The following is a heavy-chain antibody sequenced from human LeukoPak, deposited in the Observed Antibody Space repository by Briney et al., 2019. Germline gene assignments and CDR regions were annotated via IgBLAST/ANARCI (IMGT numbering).Heavy chain of an antibody. CDR3: ARHKKYDYGDYFRYFQH. Sequence: PGGSLRLSCAASGFTVRSNYMSWVRQAPGKGLEWVSVIYSGGSTYYADSVKGRFTISRDNSKNTLYLQMNSLRAEDTAVYYCARHKKYDYGDYFRYFQHWGQGTLVTVSS. CDR1: GFTVRSNY. V-gene: IGHV3-53*01. J-gene: IGHJ1*01. D-gene: IGHD4-17*01. CDR2: IYSGGST.